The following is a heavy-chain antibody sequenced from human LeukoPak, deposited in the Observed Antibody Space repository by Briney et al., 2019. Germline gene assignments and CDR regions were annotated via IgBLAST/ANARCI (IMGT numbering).Heavy chain of an antibody. CDR3: AKDIVVKGGLWDAFHY. D-gene: IGHD1-26*01. CDR1: GFTFDDYS. V-gene: IGHV3-9*01. CDR2: VVWNSNTI. J-gene: IGHJ3*01. Sequence: PGGSLRLSCAASGFTFDDYSMLWVRQAPGKGLEWVSGVVWNSNTIGYADSVKGRFTISRDNAKNFLYLQMNSLRPEDTALYYCAKDIVVKGGLWDAFHYWGQGTMVTVSS.